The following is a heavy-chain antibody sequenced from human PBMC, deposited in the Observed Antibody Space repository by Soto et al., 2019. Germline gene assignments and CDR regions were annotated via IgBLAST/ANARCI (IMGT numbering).Heavy chain of an antibody. CDR2: ISGSGGST. J-gene: IGHJ6*02. CDR1: GFTFSSYA. V-gene: IGHV3-23*01. D-gene: IGHD6-13*01. CDR3: ATVFGQLTWPYYYGMDV. Sequence: GGSLRLSCAASGFTFSSYAMSWVRQAPGKGLEWVSAISGSGGSTYYADSVKGRFTISRDNSKNTLYLQMNSLRAEDTAVYYCATVFGQLTWPYYYGMDVWGQGTTVTVS.